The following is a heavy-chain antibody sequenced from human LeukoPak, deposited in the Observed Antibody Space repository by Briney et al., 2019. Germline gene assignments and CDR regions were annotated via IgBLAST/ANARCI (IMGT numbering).Heavy chain of an antibody. V-gene: IGHV1-18*01. Sequence: ASVKVSCKASGYNFLRFGISWVRQAPGQGLEWMGWISGYSGYTNYAQKSQDRVSMTTDTSTNTAYMEVRSLRSDDTAVYYCARDARAAAGTPFHYWGQGTLVTVSS. J-gene: IGHJ4*02. CDR3: ARDARAAAGTPFHY. CDR1: GYNFLRFG. CDR2: ISGYSGYT. D-gene: IGHD6-13*01.